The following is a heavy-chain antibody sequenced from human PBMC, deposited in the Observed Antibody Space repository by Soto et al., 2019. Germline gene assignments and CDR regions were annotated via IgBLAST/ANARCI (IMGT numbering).Heavy chain of an antibody. V-gene: IGHV3-21*01. CDR3: ARDHAYYDFWSGYQVYYYYGMDV. CDR2: ISSSMSYI. J-gene: IGHJ6*02. CDR1: GFTFSSYS. Sequence: EVQLVESGGGLVKPGGSLRLSCAASGFTFSSYSMNWVRQAPGKGLEWVSSISSSMSYIYYADSVKGRSTISRDNAKNSLYLQMKRLRAEDTAVYYCARDHAYYDFWSGYQVYYYYGMDVWGQGTTVTVSS. D-gene: IGHD3-3*01.